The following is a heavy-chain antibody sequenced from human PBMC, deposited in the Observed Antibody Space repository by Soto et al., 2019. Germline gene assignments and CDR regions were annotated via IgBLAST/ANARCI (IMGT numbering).Heavy chain of an antibody. CDR1: GFTFSSYA. Sequence: QVQLVESGGGGVQPGRSLRLSCAAPGFTFSSYAMHWVRQAPGKGLEWVAVISYDGRNKYYADSVKGRFTISRDNSKNTLYLQMSSLRAEDTAVYYCVKDGSSGWPYYYGMDVWGQGTTVTVSS. CDR2: ISYDGRNK. D-gene: IGHD6-19*01. V-gene: IGHV3-30*04. J-gene: IGHJ6*02. CDR3: VKDGSSGWPYYYGMDV.